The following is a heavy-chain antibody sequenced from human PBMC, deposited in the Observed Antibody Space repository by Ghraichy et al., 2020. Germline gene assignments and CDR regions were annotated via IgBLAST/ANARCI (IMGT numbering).Heavy chain of an antibody. CDR3: AKDKMNYYDSSGSDAFDI. Sequence: GGSLRLSCAASGFTFSSYAMSWVRQAPGKGLEWVSTVTGSGGSTYYADSVKGRFTISRDNSKNTLYLQMNSLRAEDTAVYYCAKDKMNYYDSSGSDAFDIWGQGTMVTVSS. D-gene: IGHD3-22*01. CDR1: GFTFSSYA. V-gene: IGHV3-23*01. J-gene: IGHJ3*02. CDR2: VTGSGGST.